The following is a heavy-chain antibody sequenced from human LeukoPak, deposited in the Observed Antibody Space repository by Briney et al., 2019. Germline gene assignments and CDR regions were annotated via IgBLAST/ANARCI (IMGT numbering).Heavy chain of an antibody. CDR2: IIPIFGTA. CDR3: ARDGNSDYVWGSYRYTSVDDAFDI. Sequence: GASVKVSCKASGGTFSSYAISRVRQAPGPGLEWMGRIIPIFGTANYAQKFQGRVTITTDESTSTAYMELSSLRSEDTAVYYCARDGNSDYVWGSYRYTSVDDAFDIWGQGTMVTVSS. V-gene: IGHV1-69*05. D-gene: IGHD3-16*02. CDR1: GGTFSSYA. J-gene: IGHJ3*02.